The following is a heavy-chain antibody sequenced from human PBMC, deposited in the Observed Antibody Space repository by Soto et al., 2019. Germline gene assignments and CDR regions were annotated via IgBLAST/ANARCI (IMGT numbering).Heavy chain of an antibody. CDR3: ARERSVGYCITTTCPKPFYYYAMDV. CDR2: IIPVFGTL. Sequence: QVQLVQSGAEVKKPGSSLKVSCKASGGTFTNYAFSWVRQAPGQGLEWMGGIIPVFGTLDYAQKFQGRVTITADESTRTASMELSSLRSDDTAVYYCARERSVGYCITTTCPKPFYYYAMDVWGQGTTVTVSS. D-gene: IGHD2-2*01. J-gene: IGHJ6*02. CDR1: GGTFTNYA. V-gene: IGHV1-69*12.